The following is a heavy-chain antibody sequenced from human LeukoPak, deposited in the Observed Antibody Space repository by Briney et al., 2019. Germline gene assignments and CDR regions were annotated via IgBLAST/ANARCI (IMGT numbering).Heavy chain of an antibody. V-gene: IGHV1-69*04. CDR3: AREACREVGLMWPRLGGQDCRYDH. CDR1: GDTFSRYA. CDR2: ITPFLGIA. J-gene: IGHJ4*02. D-gene: IGHD3-16*01. Sequence: ASVKVSCKASGDTFSRYAINWVRQAPGQGPEWMGRITPFLGIANYPQKFQGRVTITADESTTTVYMELSSLRSEDTAVYYCAREACREVGLMWPRLGGQDCRYDHWGRGTLVTVSS.